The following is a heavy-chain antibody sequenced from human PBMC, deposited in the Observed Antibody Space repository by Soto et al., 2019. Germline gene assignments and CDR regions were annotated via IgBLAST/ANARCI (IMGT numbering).Heavy chain of an antibody. Sequence: QVQLQQRGAGLLKPSETLSLTCAVYGGSFSDYYWNWIRQPPGKGLEWIGEINQSGGTHYNPSLKMRVTISVDTSRNQFSLKLTSVTVADTAVYYCARITYGDSFYGLDVWGQGTTVTVSS. CDR1: GGSFSDYY. D-gene: IGHD4-17*01. CDR2: INQSGGT. J-gene: IGHJ6*02. CDR3: ARITYGDSFYGLDV. V-gene: IGHV4-34*01.